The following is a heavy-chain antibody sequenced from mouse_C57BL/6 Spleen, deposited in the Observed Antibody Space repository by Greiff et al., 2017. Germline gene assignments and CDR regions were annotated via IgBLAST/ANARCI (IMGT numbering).Heavy chain of an antibody. CDR3: ARGGIYYGSSYDY. CDR1: GYTFTSYW. V-gene: IGHV1-61*01. CDR2: IYPSDSET. D-gene: IGHD1-1*01. Sequence: VQLQQPGAELVRPGSSVKLSCKASGYTFTSYWMDWVKQRPGQGLEWIGNIYPSDSETHYNQKFKDKATLTVDKSSSTAYMQLSSLTSEDSAVYYCARGGIYYGSSYDYWGQGTTLTVSS. J-gene: IGHJ2*01.